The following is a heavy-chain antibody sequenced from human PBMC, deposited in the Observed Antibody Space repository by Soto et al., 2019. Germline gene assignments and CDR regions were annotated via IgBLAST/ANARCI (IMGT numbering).Heavy chain of an antibody. CDR3: ARADYEILTGSYAMDV. V-gene: IGHV4-4*07. CDR1: GDSLGNYY. J-gene: IGHJ6*04. Sequence: SGTLSLTCTVSGDSLGNYYWFWIRQPVGKGLGWIGRVSSSGNTNANPTLNSRATMSIDTSKNQFSLRLRSVTAADTAVYYCARADYEILTGSYAMDVRGEGTTVTVSS. D-gene: IGHD3-9*01. CDR2: VSSSGNT.